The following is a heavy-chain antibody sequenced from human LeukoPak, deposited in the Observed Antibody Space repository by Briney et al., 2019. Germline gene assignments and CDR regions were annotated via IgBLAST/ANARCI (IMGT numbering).Heavy chain of an antibody. V-gene: IGHV4-59*01. Sequence: SETLSLTCTVSGGSISSYYWSWIRQPPGKGLEWIGYIYYSGSTNYNPSLKSRVTISLDTSKNQFSLKLSSVTAADTAVYYCARTFYYDSSNWFDPWGQGTLVTVSS. CDR3: ARTFYYDSSNWFDP. D-gene: IGHD3-22*01. J-gene: IGHJ5*02. CDR1: GGSISSYY. CDR2: IYYSGST.